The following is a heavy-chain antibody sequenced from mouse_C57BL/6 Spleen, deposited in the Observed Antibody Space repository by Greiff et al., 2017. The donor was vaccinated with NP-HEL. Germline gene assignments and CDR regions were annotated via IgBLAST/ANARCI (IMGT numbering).Heavy chain of an antibody. CDR2: IWPGGGT. CDR1: GFSFTSYA. V-gene: IGHV2-9-1*01. CDR3: ARTTVVATSFDY. D-gene: IGHD1-1*01. Sequence: QVQLQQSGPGLVAPSQCLSITCTVSGFSFTSYAISWVRQPPGKGLEWLGVIWPGGGTNYNSALKYRLSNSTDNSKCKAFLKMNSLQTDDTARYYCARTTVVATSFDYWGQGTTLTVSS. J-gene: IGHJ2*01.